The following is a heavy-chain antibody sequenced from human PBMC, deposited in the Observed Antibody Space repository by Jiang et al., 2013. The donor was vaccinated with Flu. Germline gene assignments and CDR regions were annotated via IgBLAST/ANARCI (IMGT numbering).Heavy chain of an antibody. CDR1: GYSFTSYW. J-gene: IGHJ5*02. Sequence: GAEVKKPGESLRISCKGSGYSFTSYWISWVRQMPGKGLEWMGRIDPSDSYTNYSPSFQGHVTISADKSISTAYLQWSSLKASDTAMYYCARIDVDTAMAVYNWFDPWGQGTLVTVSS. D-gene: IGHD5-18*01. CDR3: ARIDVDTAMAVYNWFDP. V-gene: IGHV5-10-1*01. CDR2: IDPSDSYT.